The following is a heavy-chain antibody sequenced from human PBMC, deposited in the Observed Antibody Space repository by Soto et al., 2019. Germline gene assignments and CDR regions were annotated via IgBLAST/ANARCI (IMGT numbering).Heavy chain of an antibody. CDR2: MNPNSGNT. Sequence: QVQLVQSGAEVKKPGASVKVSCKASGYTFTSYDINWVRQATGQGLEWMGWMNPNSGNTGYAQKFQGRVTMTRNTSISTAYMALSRQKSEDTAMYYCAMTLYSDNVDCWGEGTLVTVSS. V-gene: IGHV1-8*02. J-gene: IGHJ4*02. CDR3: AMTLYSDNVDC. D-gene: IGHD4-17*01. CDR1: GYTFTSYD.